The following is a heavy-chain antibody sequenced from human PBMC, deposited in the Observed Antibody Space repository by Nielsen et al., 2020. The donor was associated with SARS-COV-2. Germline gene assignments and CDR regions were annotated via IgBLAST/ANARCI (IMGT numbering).Heavy chain of an antibody. CDR2: VSAYNGNT. D-gene: IGHD6-25*01. CDR3: ATGLGSGYYNY. J-gene: IGHJ4*02. V-gene: IGHV1-18*04. CDR1: GFTFSRHD. Sequence: ASVKVSCKGSGFTFSRHDHGITWVRQAPGQGLEWMGWVSAYNGNTNNAQKFQGRVTMTIDTSMSTAYVELRSLRSDDTAVYYCATGLGSGYYNYWGQGSLVTVSS.